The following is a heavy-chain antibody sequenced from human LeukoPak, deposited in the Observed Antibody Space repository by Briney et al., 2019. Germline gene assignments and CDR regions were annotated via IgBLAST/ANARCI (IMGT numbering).Heavy chain of an antibody. D-gene: IGHD3-22*01. CDR3: ARGVSMIVVVIHDWYFDL. J-gene: IGHJ2*01. V-gene: IGHV4-39*01. Sequence: SETLSLTCTVSGGSISSSSYYWGWIRQPPGKGLEWIGSIYYSGRTYYNPSLKSRVTISVDTSKNQFSLKLSSVTATDTAVYYCARGVSMIVVVIHDWYFDLWGRGTLVTVSS. CDR1: GGSISSSSYY. CDR2: IYYSGRT.